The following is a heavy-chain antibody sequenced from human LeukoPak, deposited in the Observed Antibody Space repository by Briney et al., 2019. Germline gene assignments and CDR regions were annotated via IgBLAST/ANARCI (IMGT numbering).Heavy chain of an antibody. J-gene: IGHJ6*03. CDR2: IYYSGST. CDR3: ASVGATLTAHLGYYYMDV. V-gene: IGHV4-39*01. D-gene: IGHD1-26*01. Sequence: SETLSLTCTVSGGSISSSSYYWGWIRQPPGKGLEWIGSIYYSGSTYYNPSLKSRVTISVDTSKNQFSLKLSSVTAADTAVYYCASVGATLTAHLGYYYMDVWGKGTTVTVSS. CDR1: GGSISSSSYY.